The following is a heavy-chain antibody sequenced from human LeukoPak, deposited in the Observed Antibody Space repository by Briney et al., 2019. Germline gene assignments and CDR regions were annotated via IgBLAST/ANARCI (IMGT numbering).Heavy chain of an antibody. D-gene: IGHD1-7*01. CDR3: AKDERNWNYNLASQTYD. J-gene: IGHJ4*02. CDR2: ISGSGVST. Sequence: PGGSLRLSCAASGFTFSSYAMCWVRQAPGKGLEWVSAISGSGVSTYYADSVKGRFTVSRDNSKNTLYLQMSSLRAEDTAVYYCAKDERNWNYNLASQTYDWGQGTLVTVSS. CDR1: GFTFSSYA. V-gene: IGHV3-23*01.